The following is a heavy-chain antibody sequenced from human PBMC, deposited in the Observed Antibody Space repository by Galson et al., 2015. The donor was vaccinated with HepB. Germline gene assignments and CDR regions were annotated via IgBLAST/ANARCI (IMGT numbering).Heavy chain of an antibody. CDR3: ARVPYCSGGSCFSSGSSYSSGMDV. J-gene: IGHJ6*02. Sequence: SVKVSCKASGGTFSSYAISWVRQAPGQGLEWMGGIIPIFGIANYAQKFQGRVTITADESTSTAYMELSSLRSEDTAVYYCARVPYCSGGSCFSSGSSYSSGMDVWGPGTPVTASS. V-gene: IGHV1-69*13. CDR2: IIPIFGIA. CDR1: GGTFSSYA. D-gene: IGHD2-15*01.